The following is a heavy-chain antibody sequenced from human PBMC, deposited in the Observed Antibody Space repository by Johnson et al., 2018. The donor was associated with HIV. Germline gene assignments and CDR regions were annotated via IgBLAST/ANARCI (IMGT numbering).Heavy chain of an antibody. D-gene: IGHD1-26*01. CDR2: ILYDGSNK. V-gene: IGHV3-30-3*01. CDR3: ARGDRSTYYRRGAFYI. CDR1: GFTFSSYA. Sequence: QMQLVESGGGLVQPGGSLRLSCAASGFTFSSYAMHWVRQAPGKGLEWVAVILYDGSNKYYADSVKGRFTISRDNSKNTLYLQMNRLRAEATAAYSCARGDRSTYYRRGAFYIWGKGKMVTVSS. J-gene: IGHJ3*02.